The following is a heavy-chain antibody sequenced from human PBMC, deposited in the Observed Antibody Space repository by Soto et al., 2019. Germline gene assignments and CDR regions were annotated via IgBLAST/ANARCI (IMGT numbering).Heavy chain of an antibody. CDR3: TTDSYYDILTGYYREDYYYGMDV. V-gene: IGHV3-15*01. J-gene: IGHJ6*02. Sequence: EVPLVESGGGLVKPGGSLRLSCAASGFTFSNAWMSWVRQAPGKGLEWVGRIKSKTDGGTTDYAAPVKGRFTISRDDSKNTLYLQMNSLKTEDTAVYYCTTDSYYDILTGYYREDYYYGMDVWGQGTTVTVSS. CDR2: IKSKTDGGTT. CDR1: GFTFSNAW. D-gene: IGHD3-9*01.